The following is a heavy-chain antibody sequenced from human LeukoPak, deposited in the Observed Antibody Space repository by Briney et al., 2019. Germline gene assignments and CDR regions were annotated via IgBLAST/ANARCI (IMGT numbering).Heavy chain of an antibody. D-gene: IGHD3-10*01. Sequence: GGSLRLSCTASGFTFSTYSMIWVRQAPGKGLEWVSYIRGGSTTIYYADSVKGRFTISRDNAESSLYLQMNSLRDEDTAVYYCARVNYYALDYWGQGTLVTVSS. CDR2: IRGGSTTI. J-gene: IGHJ4*02. CDR3: ARVNYYALDY. V-gene: IGHV3-48*02. CDR1: GFTFSTYS.